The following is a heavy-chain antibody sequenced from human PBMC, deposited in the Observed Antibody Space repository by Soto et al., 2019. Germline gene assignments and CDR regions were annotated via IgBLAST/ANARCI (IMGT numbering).Heavy chain of an antibody. D-gene: IGHD3-10*01. Sequence: SETLSLTCAVSGGSISSSNWWSWVRQPPGKGLEWIGEIYHSGSTNYNPSLKSRVTISVDKSKNQFSLKLSSVTAADTAVYYCARYYGSGSGSYYYYGMDVWGQGTTVTVSS. CDR2: IYHSGST. CDR3: ARYYGSGSGSYYYYGMDV. J-gene: IGHJ6*02. V-gene: IGHV4-4*02. CDR1: GGSISSSNW.